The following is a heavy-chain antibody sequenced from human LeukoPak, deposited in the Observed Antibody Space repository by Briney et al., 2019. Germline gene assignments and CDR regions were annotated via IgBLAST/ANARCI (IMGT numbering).Heavy chain of an antibody. J-gene: IGHJ4*02. CDR2: INHSGST. CDR1: GYSINSGYY. Sequence: SETLSLTCTVSGYSINSGYYWSWIRQPPGKGLEWIGEINHSGSTNYNPSLKSRVTISVDTSKNQFSLKLSSVTAADTAVYYCAGQGYSYGYYYFDYWGQGTLVTVSS. V-gene: IGHV4-34*01. CDR3: AGQGYSYGYYYFDY. D-gene: IGHD5-18*01.